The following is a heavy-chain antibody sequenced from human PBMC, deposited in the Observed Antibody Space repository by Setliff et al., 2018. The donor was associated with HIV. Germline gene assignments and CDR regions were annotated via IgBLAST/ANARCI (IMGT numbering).Heavy chain of an antibody. Sequence: TFSSYGMHWVRQAPGRGLEWVSSISIGSGGAIDYADSVQGRFTISRDNSKNSLYLQMNGLRVEDTGVYYCARDNLYYNLYDGSPVYGMDVWGQGTTVTVSS. CDR3: ARDNLYYNLYDGSPVYGMDV. CDR2: ISIGSGGAI. CDR1: TFSSYG. V-gene: IGHV3-21*01. J-gene: IGHJ6*02. D-gene: IGHD3-3*01.